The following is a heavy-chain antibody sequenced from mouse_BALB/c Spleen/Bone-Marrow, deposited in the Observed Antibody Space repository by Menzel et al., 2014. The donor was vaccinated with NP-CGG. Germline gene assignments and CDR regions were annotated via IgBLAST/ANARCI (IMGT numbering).Heavy chain of an antibody. CDR2: INPDSSTI. J-gene: IGHJ3*01. CDR1: GFDFSRYW. D-gene: IGHD1-2*01. V-gene: IGHV4-1*02. CDR3: ARLHYYGLSAY. Sequence: EVMLVESGGGLVQPGGSLKLSCAAPGFDFSRYWMSWVRQAPGKGLEWIGEINPDSSTINYKPSLKDKFIISRDNAKNTLYLQMSKVRSEDTALYYCARLHYYGLSAYWGQGTLVTVSA.